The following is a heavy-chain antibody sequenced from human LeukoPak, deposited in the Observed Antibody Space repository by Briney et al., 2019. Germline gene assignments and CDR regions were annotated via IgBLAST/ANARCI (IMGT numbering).Heavy chain of an antibody. CDR3: ARDIVGGTRNY. D-gene: IGHD1-26*01. Sequence: GGSLRLSCAASGFTVSSNYMSWDRQAPGRGLEWVSVIYSGGSTYYADSVKGRFTISRDNSKNTLYLQMNSLRAEDTAVYYCARDIVGGTRNYWGQGTLITVSS. J-gene: IGHJ4*02. V-gene: IGHV3-53*01. CDR1: GFTVSSNY. CDR2: IYSGGST.